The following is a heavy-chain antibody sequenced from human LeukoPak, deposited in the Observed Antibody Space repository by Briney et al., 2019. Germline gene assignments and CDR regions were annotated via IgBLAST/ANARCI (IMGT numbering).Heavy chain of an antibody. J-gene: IGHJ6*03. V-gene: IGHV1-8*01. CDR3: ARGGKRYCSGGSCYEWGRDYYYMDV. CDR2: MNPNSGNT. D-gene: IGHD2-15*01. Sequence: ASVKVSCKASGYTFTSYDINWVRQATGQGLEWMGWMNPNSGNTGYAQKFQGRVTMTRNTSISTAYMELSSLRSEDTAVYYCARGGKRYCSGGSCYEWGRDYYYMDVWGKGTTVTISS. CDR1: GYTFTSYD.